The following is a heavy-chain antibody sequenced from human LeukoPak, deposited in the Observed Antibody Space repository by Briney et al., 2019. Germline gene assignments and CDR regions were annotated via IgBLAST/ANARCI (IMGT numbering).Heavy chain of an antibody. CDR1: GFTFSRYA. CDR2: ISYDGSNK. Sequence: AGGSLRLSCEASGFTFSRYAFHWVRQAPGKGLEWVALISYDGSNKYYADSVKGRFTISRDSSKNTLYLQMNSLRAEDTAVYYCARDLFTAGNYYYYGMDVWGQGTTVTVSS. V-gene: IGHV3-30-3*01. CDR3: ARDLFTAGNYYYYGMDV. D-gene: IGHD2/OR15-2a*01. J-gene: IGHJ6*02.